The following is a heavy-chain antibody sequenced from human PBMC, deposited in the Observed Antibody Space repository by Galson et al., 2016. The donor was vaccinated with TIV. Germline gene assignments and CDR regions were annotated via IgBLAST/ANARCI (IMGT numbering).Heavy chain of an antibody. Sequence: SLRLSCAASGFTFSTYSMNWVRQAPGKGLEGVAFISHIHNYIYYAPSVRGRFTISRDHVKTSLYLPMNSLRAEDSAIYYCARDANKFNAWGPCSVDPSADYGMDCWGQGTTVTVSS. J-gene: IGHJ6*02. CDR1: GFTFSTYS. CDR3: ARDANKFNAWGPCSVDPSADYGMDC. V-gene: IGHV3-21*01. D-gene: IGHD2-15*01. CDR2: ISHIHNYI.